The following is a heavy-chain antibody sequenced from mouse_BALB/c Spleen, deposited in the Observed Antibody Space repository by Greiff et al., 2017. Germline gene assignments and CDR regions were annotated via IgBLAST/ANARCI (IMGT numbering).Heavy chain of an antibody. CDR3: ARYLFYYGYAMDY. J-gene: IGHJ4*01. CDR1: GYSITSDYA. Sequence: EVKLVESGPGLVKPSQSLSLTCTVTGYSITSDYAWNWIRQFPGNQLEWMGYISYSGSTSYNPSLKSRISITRDTSKNQFFLQLNSVTTEDTATYYCARYLFYYGYAMDYWGQGTSVTVSS. D-gene: IGHD1-1*01. CDR2: ISYSGST. V-gene: IGHV3-2*02.